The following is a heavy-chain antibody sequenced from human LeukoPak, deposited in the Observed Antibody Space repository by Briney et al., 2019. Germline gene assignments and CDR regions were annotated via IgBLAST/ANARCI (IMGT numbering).Heavy chain of an antibody. CDR1: GGTFSSYA. Sequence: ASVKVSCKASGGTFSSYAISWVRQAPGQGLEWMRRIIPIFGIANYAQRFQGRVTITADKSTSTAYMELSSLRSEDTAVYYCARLDSSGEGLDYWGQGTLVTVSS. CDR3: ARLDSSGEGLDY. V-gene: IGHV1-69*04. D-gene: IGHD3-22*01. J-gene: IGHJ4*02. CDR2: IIPIFGIA.